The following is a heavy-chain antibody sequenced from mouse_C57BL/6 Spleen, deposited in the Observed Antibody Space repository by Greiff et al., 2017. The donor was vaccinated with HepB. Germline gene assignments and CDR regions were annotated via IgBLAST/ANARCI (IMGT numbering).Heavy chain of an antibody. J-gene: IGHJ3*01. Sequence: VQLVESGGGLVQPGGSLKLSCAASGFTFSDYYMYWVRQTPEKRLEWVAYISNGGGSTYYPDTVKGRFTISRDNAKNTLYLQMSRLKSEDTAMYYCAREDYGSSYGFAYWGQGTLVTVSA. V-gene: IGHV5-12*01. CDR1: GFTFSDYY. D-gene: IGHD1-1*01. CDR3: AREDYGSSYGFAY. CDR2: ISNGGGST.